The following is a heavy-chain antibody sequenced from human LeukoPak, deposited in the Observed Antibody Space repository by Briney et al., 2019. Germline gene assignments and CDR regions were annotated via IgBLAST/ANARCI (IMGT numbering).Heavy chain of an antibody. Sequence: GGSLRLSCAASGFTFSSYAMSWVRQAPGKGLEWVSGISGSGGTTYYADSVMGRFTISRDNSKNTLYLQMSSLRAEDTAVYYCAKVNAVAAEYYFDYWGQGNLVTVSS. CDR2: ISGSGGTT. J-gene: IGHJ4*02. V-gene: IGHV3-23*01. CDR1: GFTFSSYA. CDR3: AKVNAVAAEYYFDY. D-gene: IGHD6-19*01.